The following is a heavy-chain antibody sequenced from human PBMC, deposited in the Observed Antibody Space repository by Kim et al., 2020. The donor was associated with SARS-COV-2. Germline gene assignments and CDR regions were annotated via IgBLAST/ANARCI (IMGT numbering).Heavy chain of an antibody. J-gene: IGHJ3*02. Sequence: SVKGRCTISRDNAKNALYLQMNSLRAEDTAVYYWARVTAGTFGGKGAFDIWGQGTMVTVSS. CDR3: ARVTAGTFGGKGAFDI. D-gene: IGHD6-19*01. V-gene: IGHV3-11*01.